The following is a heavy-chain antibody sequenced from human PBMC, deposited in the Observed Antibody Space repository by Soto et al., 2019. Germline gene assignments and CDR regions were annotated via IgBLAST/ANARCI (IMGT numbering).Heavy chain of an antibody. J-gene: IGHJ5*02. CDR2: INAGNGNT. Sequence: ASVKVSCKASGYTFTSYAMHWVRQAPGQRLEWMGWINAGNGNTKYAQKFQGRVTMTTDTSTSTAYMELRSLRSDDTAVYYCARGGPPETPWGQGTLVTVSS. V-gene: IGHV1-3*01. CDR3: ARGGPPETP. CDR1: GYTFTSYA.